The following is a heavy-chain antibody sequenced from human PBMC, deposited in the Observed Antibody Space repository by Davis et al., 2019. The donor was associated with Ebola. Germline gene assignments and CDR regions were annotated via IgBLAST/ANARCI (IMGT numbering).Heavy chain of an antibody. Sequence: PGGSLRLSCAASAFTFSSYAMRWIPQAPGKGLEWVSAISGSGGSTYYADSVKGRFTISRDNSKNTLYLQRNSLRAEDTAVYYCATRYYDFWSGYYTRWGQGTLVTVSS. CDR2: ISGSGGST. CDR1: AFTFSSYA. V-gene: IGHV3-23*01. D-gene: IGHD3-3*01. CDR3: ATRYYDFWSGYYTR. J-gene: IGHJ4*02.